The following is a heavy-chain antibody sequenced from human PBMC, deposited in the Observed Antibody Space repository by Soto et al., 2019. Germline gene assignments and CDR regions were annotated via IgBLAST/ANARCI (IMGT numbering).Heavy chain of an antibody. CDR1: GFTFSSYW. CDR2: IKQDGSEK. D-gene: IGHD2-2*01. J-gene: IGHJ6*02. Sequence: GSLRLSCAASGFTFSSYWMSWVRQAPGKGLEWVANIKQDGSEKYYVDSVKGRFTISRDNAKNSLYLQMNSLRAEDTAVYYCARGEEGVVVPVAIFLFVWGQGTTVTVSS. CDR3: ARGEEGVVVPVAIFLFV. V-gene: IGHV3-7*01.